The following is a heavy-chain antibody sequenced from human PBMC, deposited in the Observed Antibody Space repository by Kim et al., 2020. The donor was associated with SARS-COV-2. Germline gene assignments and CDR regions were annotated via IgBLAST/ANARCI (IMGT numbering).Heavy chain of an antibody. D-gene: IGHD3-10*01. V-gene: IGHV3-21*01. CDR3: ARDRYYGSGSYRDYYYGMDV. CDR1: GFTFSSYS. Sequence: GGSLRPSCAASGFTFSSYSMNWVRQAPGKGLEWVSSISSSSSYIYYADSVKGRFTISRDNAKNSLYLQMNSLRAEDTAVYYCARDRYYGSGSYRDYYYGMDVWGQGTTVTVSS. CDR2: ISSSSSYI. J-gene: IGHJ6*02.